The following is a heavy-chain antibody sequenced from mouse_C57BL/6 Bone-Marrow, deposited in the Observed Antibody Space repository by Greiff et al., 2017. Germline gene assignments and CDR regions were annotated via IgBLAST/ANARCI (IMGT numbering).Heavy chain of an antibody. CDR1: GFTFSDYG. D-gene: IGHD2-2*01. CDR2: ISSGSSTI. V-gene: IGHV5-17*01. J-gene: IGHJ2*01. CDR3: SSGYLDY. Sequence: EVKLQESGGGLVKPGGSLKLSCAASGFTFSDYGMHWVRQAPEKGLEWVAYISSGSSTIYYADTVKGRFTISRDNAKNTLSLQMTSLRSEDTAMYYCSSGYLDYWGQGTTLTVSS.